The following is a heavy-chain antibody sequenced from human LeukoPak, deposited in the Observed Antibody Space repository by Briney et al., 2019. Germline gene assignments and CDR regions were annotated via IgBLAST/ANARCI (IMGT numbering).Heavy chain of an antibody. Sequence: GESLKISCKGSGYSFTSYWIGWVHQMPGKGLEWMGIIYPGDSDTRYSPSFQGQVTISADKSISTAYLQWSSLKASDTAMYYCARYGGYCSGGSCYLDYWGQGTLVTVSS. CDR3: ARYGGYCSGGSCYLDY. CDR2: IYPGDSDT. V-gene: IGHV5-51*07. CDR1: GYSFTSYW. J-gene: IGHJ4*02. D-gene: IGHD2-15*01.